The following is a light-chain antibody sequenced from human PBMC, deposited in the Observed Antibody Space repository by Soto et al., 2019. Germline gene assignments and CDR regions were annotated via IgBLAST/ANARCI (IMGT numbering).Light chain of an antibody. J-gene: IGLJ2*01. Sequence: QSALTQPASVSGSPGQSITISCTGSSSDIGSHECVSWYQQYPCETPKLMIYAVYKRPPEVSGRFTRSRSVNTASRTTPGLQAVDEAACYCSSYERDRTFLFGGGTKLTGL. CDR2: AVY. CDR1: SSDIGSHEC. CDR3: SSYERDRTFL. V-gene: IGLV2-23*02.